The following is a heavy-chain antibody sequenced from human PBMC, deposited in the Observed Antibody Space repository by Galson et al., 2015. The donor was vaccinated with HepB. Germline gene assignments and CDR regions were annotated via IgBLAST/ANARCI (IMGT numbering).Heavy chain of an antibody. Sequence: SETLSLTCGVSSGSFTNYDWDWVRQAPGKGPEWHGAVNRGGSANVNPSLQSRVTIPRDTSKSQFSLRLSSITAADTAMYYCVAGPFGPRFQFWYSPVYLQHWGRGTQVIVSS. V-gene: IGHV4-34*01. CDR1: SGSFTNYD. CDR2: VNRGGSA. D-gene: IGHD2-21*01. J-gene: IGHJ1*01. CDR3: VAGPFGPRFQFWYSPVYLQH.